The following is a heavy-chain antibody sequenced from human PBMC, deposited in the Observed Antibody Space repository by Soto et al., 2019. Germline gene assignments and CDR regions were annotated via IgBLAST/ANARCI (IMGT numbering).Heavy chain of an antibody. J-gene: IGHJ6*02. Sequence: QVQLVESGGGVVKPGRSLRLSCAAAGFTFSSYAMHWVRQAPGKGLEWVAVISYDGSNKYYADSVKGRFTISRDNSKNTLYLQMNSLRAEDTAVYYCARVGDRYYYYYGMDVWGQGTTVTVSS. D-gene: IGHD3-16*01. V-gene: IGHV3-30-3*01. CDR2: ISYDGSNK. CDR1: GFTFSSYA. CDR3: ARVGDRYYYYYGMDV.